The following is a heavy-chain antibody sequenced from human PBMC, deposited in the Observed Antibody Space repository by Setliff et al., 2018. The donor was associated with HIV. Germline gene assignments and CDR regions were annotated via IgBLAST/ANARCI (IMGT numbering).Heavy chain of an antibody. CDR3: ATQTGFYNSHWYDY. Sequence: LRLSCVASGLPFYNYWMTWLRRAPGRGLEWVANIKQDGSDMHYIESVKGRFTIFRDNVKNSVFLQMNSLRAEDTGVYYCATQTGFYNSHWYDYWGQGTMVTVSS. CDR1: GLPFYNYW. V-gene: IGHV3-7*01. D-gene: IGHD6-13*01. CDR2: IKQDGSDM. J-gene: IGHJ4*02.